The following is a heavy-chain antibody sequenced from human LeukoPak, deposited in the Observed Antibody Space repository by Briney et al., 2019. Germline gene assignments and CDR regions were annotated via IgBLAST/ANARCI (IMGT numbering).Heavy chain of an antibody. CDR1: GFTFGDYA. CDR2: IRSKVYGGTT. V-gene: IGHV3-49*03. CDR3: SRDLWSYCASYNCCTWFDP. Sequence: GGSLRLSCTASGFTFGDYAMSWFRQAPGKGLEWVGLIRSKVYGGTTGYAASVKGRVTISRDDSESIAYLQMNSLNTGDTAVYYCSRDLWSYCASYNCCTWFDPWGQGTLVIVSS. J-gene: IGHJ5*02. D-gene: IGHD2-21*01.